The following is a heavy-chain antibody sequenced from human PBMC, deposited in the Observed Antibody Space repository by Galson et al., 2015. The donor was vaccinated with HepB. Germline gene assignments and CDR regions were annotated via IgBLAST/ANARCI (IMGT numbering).Heavy chain of an antibody. Sequence: ETLSLTCAVSGGSISGTHWWTWVRQPPGKGLEWIGEIYHRGTTNYNPSLQSRLTISVDKSSNHFSLKLTSVTAADTAVYFCARGISYPGNGPYFDSWGQGTLVTVSS. V-gene: IGHV4-4*01. J-gene: IGHJ4*02. CDR3: ARGISYPGNGPYFDS. CDR2: IYHRGTT. CDR1: GGSISGTHW. D-gene: IGHD2-8*01.